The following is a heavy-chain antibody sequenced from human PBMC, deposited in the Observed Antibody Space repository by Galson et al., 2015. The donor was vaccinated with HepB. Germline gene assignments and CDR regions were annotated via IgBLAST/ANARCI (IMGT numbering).Heavy chain of an antibody. J-gene: IGHJ4*02. D-gene: IGHD6-19*01. CDR2: IYSGGST. CDR3: ATVPLSYSSTYYFDY. CDR1: GFKFSIYG. V-gene: IGHV3-66*01. Sequence: SLRLSCAASGFKFSIYGMEWVRQAPGKGLEWVSVIYSGGSTYYADSVKGRFTISRDNSKNTLYLQMNSLRAEDTAVYYCATVPLSYSSTYYFDYWGQGTLVTVSS.